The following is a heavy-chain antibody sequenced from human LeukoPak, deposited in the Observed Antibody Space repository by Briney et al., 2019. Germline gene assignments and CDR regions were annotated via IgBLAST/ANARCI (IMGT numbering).Heavy chain of an antibody. CDR3: ARGRSGYGPFDAFDI. CDR1: GFTFSSYG. V-gene: IGHV3-30*03. CDR2: ISYDGSNR. J-gene: IGHJ3*02. Sequence: GGSLRLSCAAPGFTFSSYGMHWVRQAPGKGLEWVAVISYDGSNRYYADSVKGRFTISRDNSKDTLYLQMRSLRAEDTAVYYCARGRSGYGPFDAFDIWGHGTWVTVSS. D-gene: IGHD3-22*01.